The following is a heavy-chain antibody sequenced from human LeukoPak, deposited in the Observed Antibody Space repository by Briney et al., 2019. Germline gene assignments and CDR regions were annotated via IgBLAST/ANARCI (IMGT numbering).Heavy chain of an antibody. D-gene: IGHD2/OR15-2a*01. CDR1: GGSTHRAEHC. J-gene: IGHJ4*02. CDR2: IGSGGTT. Sequence: KPSETLSLTCAVAGGSTHRAEHCWAWVRQPPGKGLEWTVSIGSGGTTYYNPSLKSRVTIFLDTSTNHFSLKLSTVTAPDTAVYYCAHTNHYYFDWGQGTLVTVSS. V-gene: IGHV4-39*02. CDR3: AHTNHYYFD.